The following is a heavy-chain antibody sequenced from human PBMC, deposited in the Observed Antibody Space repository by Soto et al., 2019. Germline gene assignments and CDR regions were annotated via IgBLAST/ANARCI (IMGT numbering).Heavy chain of an antibody. CDR3: AKVAIFGVVYADGLDV. Sequence: EAQLLESGGGLVQPGGSLRLSCAASGFTFSNYAMSWVRQSPGKGLEWVSAITGSGGSTYYADSVKGRFTISRDNSKSTLYLQMSSLRAEDTAVYYCAKVAIFGVVYADGLDVWGQGTTVTVS. V-gene: IGHV3-23*01. D-gene: IGHD3-3*01. J-gene: IGHJ6*02. CDR2: ITGSGGST. CDR1: GFTFSNYA.